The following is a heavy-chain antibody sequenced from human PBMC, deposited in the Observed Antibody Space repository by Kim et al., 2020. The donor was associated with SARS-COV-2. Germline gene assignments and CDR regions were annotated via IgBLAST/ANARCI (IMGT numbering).Heavy chain of an antibody. CDR2: INPSGGST. CDR3: ARDLSSGWYGSGYYFDY. V-gene: IGHV1-46*01. CDR1: GYTFTSYY. D-gene: IGHD6-19*01. J-gene: IGHJ4*02. Sequence: ASVKVSCKASGYTFTSYYMHWVRQAPGQGLEWMGLINPSGGSTTYAQKFQGRVTMTRDTSTSTVYMELSSLRSEDTAVYYCARDLSSGWYGSGYYFDYWGQGPLVTVSS.